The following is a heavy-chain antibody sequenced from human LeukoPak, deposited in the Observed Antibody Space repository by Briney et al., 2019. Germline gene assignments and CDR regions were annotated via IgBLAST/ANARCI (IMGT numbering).Heavy chain of an antibody. CDR1: GFTFSSYW. CDR2: IKQDGSEK. J-gene: IGHJ6*03. V-gene: IGHV3-7*01. Sequence: GGSLRLSCAASGFTFSSYWMNWVRQAPGKGLEWVANIKQDGSEKYYVDSVKGRFTISRDNAKSSLFLQMNSLRAEDTAVYYCARAGPPHYYDSIKPYYMDVWGKGTTVTVSS. D-gene: IGHD3-22*01. CDR3: ARAGPPHYYDSIKPYYMDV.